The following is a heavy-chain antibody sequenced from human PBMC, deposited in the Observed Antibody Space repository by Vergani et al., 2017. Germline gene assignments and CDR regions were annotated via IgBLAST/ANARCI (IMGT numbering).Heavy chain of an antibody. CDR3: AKVETYDYVFGDY. V-gene: IGHV3-33*06. CDR1: GFTFSSYG. Sequence: QVQLVESGGGVVQPGRSLRLSCAASGFTFSSYGMHWVRQAPGKGLEWVAVIWYDGSNKYYADSVKGRFTISRDNSKNTLYLQMNSLRAEDTAVYYCAKVETYDYVFGDYWGQGTLVTVSS. CDR2: IWYDGSNK. J-gene: IGHJ4*02. D-gene: IGHD3-16*01.